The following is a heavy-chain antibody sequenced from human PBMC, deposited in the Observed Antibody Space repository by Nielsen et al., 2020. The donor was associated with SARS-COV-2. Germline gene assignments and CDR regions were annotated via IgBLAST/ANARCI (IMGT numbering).Heavy chain of an antibody. D-gene: IGHD6-19*01. V-gene: IGHV3-23*01. CDR1: GFTFSSYA. CDR3: AKDYAPSGWYGVFDY. Sequence: GGSLRLSCAASGFTFSSYAMSWVRQAPGKGLEWVSAISGSGGSTYYADSVKGRFTISRDNSKNTLYLQMNSLRAEDTAVYYCAKDYAPSGWYGVFDYWGQGTLVTVSS. J-gene: IGHJ4*02. CDR2: ISGSGGST.